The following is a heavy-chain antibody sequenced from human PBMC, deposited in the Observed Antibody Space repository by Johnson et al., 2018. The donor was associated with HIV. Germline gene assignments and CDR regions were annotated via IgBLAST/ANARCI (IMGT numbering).Heavy chain of an antibody. J-gene: IGHJ3*02. Sequence: VQLVESGGGVVQPGRSLRLSCAASGFTFSSYDMNCVRQAPGKGLEWISYISTTGSTIYYAGSVKGRFTLSRDNARHSLSLEMNSQSAEDTAVYYCATPPNHYYDSSGYAFDIWGQGTMVTVSS. D-gene: IGHD3-22*01. CDR1: GFTFSSYD. CDR2: ISTTGSTI. CDR3: ATPPNHYYDSSGYAFDI. V-gene: IGHV3-48*03.